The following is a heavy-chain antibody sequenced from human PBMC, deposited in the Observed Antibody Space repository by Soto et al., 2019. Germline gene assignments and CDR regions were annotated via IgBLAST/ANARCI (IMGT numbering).Heavy chain of an antibody. J-gene: IGHJ4*02. D-gene: IGHD5-18*01. CDR2: ISAYNGNT. Sequence: VASVKVSCKASGYTFTSYGISWVRQAPGQGLEWMGWISAYNGNTNYAQKLQGRVTMTTDTSTSTAYMELRSLRSDDTAVYYCARDVRGYSYGLFDYWGQGTLVTAPQ. CDR3: ARDVRGYSYGLFDY. V-gene: IGHV1-18*01. CDR1: GYTFTSYG.